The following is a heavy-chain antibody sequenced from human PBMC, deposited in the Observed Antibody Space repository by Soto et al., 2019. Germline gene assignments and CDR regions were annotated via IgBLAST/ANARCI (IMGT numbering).Heavy chain of an antibody. J-gene: IGHJ4*02. V-gene: IGHV4-31*03. CDR2: IYYSGST. CDR3: ATVYRSPYYFDY. CDR1: AGSISTGGYY. D-gene: IGHD6-13*01. Sequence: PSETLSLTCTVSAGSISTGGYYWSWIRQHPGEGLEWIGFIYYSGSTYYNPSLKSRLAISLDASKEQFSLKLTSVTAADTAVYYCATVYRSPYYFDYWGQGIQVTVSS.